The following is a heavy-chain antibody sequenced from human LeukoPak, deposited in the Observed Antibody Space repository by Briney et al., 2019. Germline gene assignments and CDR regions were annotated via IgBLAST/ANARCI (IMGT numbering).Heavy chain of an antibody. CDR2: IYYSGST. CDR3: ARDGAVGWFDP. Sequence: SSETLSLTCTVSGGSISSYYWSWIRQPPGKGLEWIGYIYYSGSTNYNPSLKSRVTISLDTSKNQFSLRLSSVTAADTAVYYCARDGAVGWFDPWGQGTLVTVSS. J-gene: IGHJ5*02. D-gene: IGHD2-15*01. V-gene: IGHV4-59*01. CDR1: GGSISSYY.